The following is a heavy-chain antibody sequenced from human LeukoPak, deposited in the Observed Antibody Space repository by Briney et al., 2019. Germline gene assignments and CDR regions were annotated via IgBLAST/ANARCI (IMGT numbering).Heavy chain of an antibody. CDR3: ARDRRASDFWSGYYVGLGWFDP. D-gene: IGHD3-3*01. J-gene: IGHJ5*02. V-gene: IGHV1-18*01. CDR2: ISAYNGNT. Sequence: ASVNVSCKASGYTFTSYGISWVRQAPGQGLEWMGWISAYNGNTNYAQKLQGRVTMTTDTSTSTAYMELRSLRSDDTAVYYCARDRRASDFWSGYYVGLGWFDPWGQGTLVTVSS. CDR1: GYTFTSYG.